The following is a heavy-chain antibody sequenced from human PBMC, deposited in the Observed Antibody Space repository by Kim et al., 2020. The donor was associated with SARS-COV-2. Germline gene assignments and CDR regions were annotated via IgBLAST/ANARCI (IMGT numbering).Heavy chain of an antibody. D-gene: IGHD5-12*01. CDR1: GGSISSYY. V-gene: IGHV4-59*01. CDR2: IYYSGST. J-gene: IGHJ4*02. CDR3: ARGERDGYNPFDY. Sequence: SETLSLTCTVSGGSISSYYWSWIRQPPGKGLEWIGYIYYSGSTNYNPSLKSRVTISVDTSKNQFSLKLSSVTAADTAVYYCARGERDGYNPFDYWGQGTLVTVSS.